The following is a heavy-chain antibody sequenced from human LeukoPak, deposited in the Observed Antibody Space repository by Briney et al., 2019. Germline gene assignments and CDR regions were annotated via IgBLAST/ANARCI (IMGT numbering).Heavy chain of an antibody. CDR2: ISGGGDIT. D-gene: IGHD6-19*01. CDR1: GFTFTSYA. Sequence: GGSLRLSCAASGFTFTSYAMSWVRQAPGKGLEWVSVISGGGDITYYADSVKGRFTISRDNSKNTLYLQMNSLRAEDTAVYYCAKGAYSSGRGWGDYWGQGTLVTVSS. CDR3: AKGAYSSGRGWGDY. J-gene: IGHJ4*02. V-gene: IGHV3-23*01.